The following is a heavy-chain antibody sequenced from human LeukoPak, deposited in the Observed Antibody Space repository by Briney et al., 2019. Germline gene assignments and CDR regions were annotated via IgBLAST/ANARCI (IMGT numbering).Heavy chain of an antibody. V-gene: IGHV5-51*01. J-gene: IGHJ4*02. D-gene: IGHD3-3*01. CDR3: ARQNDFRLDY. CDR1: GSPFSSYW. Sequence: GESLKISCKGSGSPFSSYWIGWVRQMPGKGLEWTGIIYPGDSDTRYSPSLQGQVTISVDTSIGTAYLQWSSLKASDTAIYYCARQNDFRLDYWGQGTLVTVSS. CDR2: IYPGDSDT.